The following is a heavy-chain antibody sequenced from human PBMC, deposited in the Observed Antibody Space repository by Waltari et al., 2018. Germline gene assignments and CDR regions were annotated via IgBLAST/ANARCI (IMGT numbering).Heavy chain of an antibody. Sequence: EVQLLDSGGALVQPGGPLRLSCAASVFTFASFGMSWFRQAPGKGLEWVSGVSGSGQTTYYADSVKGRFTISRDNAKNIVYLQMSSLRAEDTAAYFCVREGYSYDTGYYSGGYFDYWGQGTLVTVSS. CDR2: VSGSGQTT. CDR1: VFTFASFG. D-gene: IGHD3-22*01. V-gene: IGHV3-23*01. CDR3: VREGYSYDTGYYSGGYFDY. J-gene: IGHJ4*02.